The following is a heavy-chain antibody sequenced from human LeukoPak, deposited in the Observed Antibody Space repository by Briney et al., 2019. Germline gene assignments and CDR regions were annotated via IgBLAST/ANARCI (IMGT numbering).Heavy chain of an antibody. D-gene: IGHD3-3*01. CDR3: AREHYDFWSGYYRNWFDP. CDR2: IYYSGST. Sequence: SETLSLTCTVSGGSLSSGDYYWSWIRQPPGKGLEWIGYIYYSGSTYYNPSLKSRVTISVDTSKNQFSLKLSSVTAADTAVYYCAREHYDFWSGYYRNWFDPWGQGTLVTVSS. V-gene: IGHV4-30-4*08. J-gene: IGHJ5*02. CDR1: GGSLSSGDYY.